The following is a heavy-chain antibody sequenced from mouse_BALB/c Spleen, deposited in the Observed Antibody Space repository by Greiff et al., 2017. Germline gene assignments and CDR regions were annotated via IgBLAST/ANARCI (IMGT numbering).Heavy chain of an antibody. D-gene: IGHD2-14*01. CDR3: ARGGDYRYDY. Sequence: VQLQESGAELARPGASVKMSCKASGYTFTSYTMHWVKQRPGQGLEWIGYINPSSGYTNYNQKFKDKATLTADKSSSTAYMQLSSLTSEDSAVYYCARGGDYRYDYWGQGTTLTVSS. V-gene: IGHV1-4*01. CDR2: INPSSGYT. J-gene: IGHJ2*01. CDR1: GYTFTSYT.